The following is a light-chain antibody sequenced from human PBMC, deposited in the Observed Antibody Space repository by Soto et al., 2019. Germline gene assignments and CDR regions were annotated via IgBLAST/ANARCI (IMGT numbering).Light chain of an antibody. Sequence: DIQVTQSPSTLSASVGDRVTITCRASQGISTYLNWYQQKPGRAPKLLIYDASNLEAGVPSRFRGSGSGTDFTFTISRLQPEDIATYYCQQYENLPTFGQGTQLEIK. CDR1: QGISTY. V-gene: IGKV1-33*01. CDR3: QQYENLPT. CDR2: DAS. J-gene: IGKJ5*01.